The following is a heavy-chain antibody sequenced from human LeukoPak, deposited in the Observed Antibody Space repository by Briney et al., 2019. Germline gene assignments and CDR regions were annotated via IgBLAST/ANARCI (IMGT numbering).Heavy chain of an antibody. D-gene: IGHD2-2*02. CDR1: GGSISSSNW. CDR3: ARYCSSTSCYTPGAFDI. J-gene: IGHJ3*02. CDR2: IYHSGST. V-gene: IGHV4-4*02. Sequence: SGTLSLTCAVSGGSISSSNWWSWVRQPPGKGLEWIGEIYHSGSTNYNPSLKSRVAMSVDTSKNQFSLKLSSVTAADTAVYYCARYCSSTSCYTPGAFDIWGQGTMVTVSS.